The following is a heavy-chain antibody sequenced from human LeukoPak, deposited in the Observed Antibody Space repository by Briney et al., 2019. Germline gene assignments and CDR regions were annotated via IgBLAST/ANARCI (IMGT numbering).Heavy chain of an antibody. Sequence: PSETLSLTCTVSGGSISSYYWSWIRQPPGKGLEWIGYIYYSGSTNCNPSLKSRVTISVDTSKNQFSLKLSSVTAADTAVYYCARLVDTAMANWYFDLWGRGTLVTVSS. J-gene: IGHJ2*01. CDR3: ARLVDTAMANWYFDL. D-gene: IGHD5-18*01. CDR2: IYYSGST. V-gene: IGHV4-59*01. CDR1: GGSISSYY.